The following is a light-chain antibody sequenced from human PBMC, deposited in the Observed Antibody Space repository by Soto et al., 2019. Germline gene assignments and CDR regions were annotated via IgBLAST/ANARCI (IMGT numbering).Light chain of an antibody. CDR3: LQDHTYPWT. CDR2: AAS. V-gene: IGKV1-6*01. CDR1: QDIRSD. Sequence: AIQVTQSPSSLSASLGGRVTISCRASQDIRSDLCWYQQEPGKAPKMLIFAASNLQSGVPSRFSGNASGTTFTLTISSLQPEDVATYYCLQDHTYPWTFGQGTKVDIK. J-gene: IGKJ1*01.